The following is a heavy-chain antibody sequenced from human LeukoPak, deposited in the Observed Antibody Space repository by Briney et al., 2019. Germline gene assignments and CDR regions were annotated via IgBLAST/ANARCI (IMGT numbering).Heavy chain of an antibody. CDR1: GYTFTSYY. CDR2: INPSGGST. Sequence: GASVKVSCKASGYTFTSYYMHWVRQAPGQGLEWMGIINPSGGSTSYAQKFQGRVTMTRDTSTSTVYMELSSLRSEDTAVYYCARRGEDYGEYDGWFDPWGQGTLVTVSS. CDR3: ARRGEDYGEYDGWFDP. J-gene: IGHJ5*02. D-gene: IGHD4-17*01. V-gene: IGHV1-46*01.